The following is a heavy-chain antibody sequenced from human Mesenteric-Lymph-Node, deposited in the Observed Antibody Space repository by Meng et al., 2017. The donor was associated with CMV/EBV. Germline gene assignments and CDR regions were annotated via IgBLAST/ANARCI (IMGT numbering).Heavy chain of an antibody. J-gene: IGHJ4*02. CDR1: GGSIIRGGYY. Sequence: CTVSGGSIIRGGYYWSWIRQHPGKGLEWIGYIDYTGSTYYNPSLENRITMSVDTSKSQFSLKVNSVTAADTAVYYCARDKHHLLLDSWGQGTLVTVSS. V-gene: IGHV4-31*03. CDR2: IDYTGST. CDR3: ARDKHHLLLDS. D-gene: IGHD1-14*01.